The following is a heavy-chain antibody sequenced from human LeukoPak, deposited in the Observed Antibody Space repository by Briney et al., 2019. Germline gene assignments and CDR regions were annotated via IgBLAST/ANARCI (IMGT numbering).Heavy chain of an antibody. CDR3: ARIMDGVDFDY. V-gene: IGHV2-70*11. J-gene: IGHJ4*02. Sequence: RESGPALVKPTQTLTLTCTFSGFSLRTRGMCVSWIRQPPGKALEWVARIDCDDHKYYSPSLKTRLTISKDPSKNQVVLTMTNMDPVDTATYYCARIMDGVDFDYWGQGTLVTVSS. CDR1: GFSLRTRGMC. D-gene: IGHD4-17*01. CDR2: IDCDDHK.